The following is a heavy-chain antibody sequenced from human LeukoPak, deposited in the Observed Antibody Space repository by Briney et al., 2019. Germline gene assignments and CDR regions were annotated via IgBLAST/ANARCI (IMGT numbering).Heavy chain of an antibody. D-gene: IGHD4-17*01. Sequence: PGGSLRLSCAASGFTFGDYAMHWVRQAPGKGLEWVSGISWNSGSIGYADSVKGRFTISRDNAKNSLYLQMNSLRAEDMAVYYCARDHDYENAFDIWGQGTMVTVSS. CDR3: ARDHDYENAFDI. CDR2: ISWNSGSI. V-gene: IGHV3-9*03. J-gene: IGHJ3*02. CDR1: GFTFGDYA.